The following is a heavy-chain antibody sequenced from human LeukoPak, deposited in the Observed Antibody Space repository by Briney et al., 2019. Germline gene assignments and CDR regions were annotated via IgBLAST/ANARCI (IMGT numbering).Heavy chain of an antibody. D-gene: IGHD1-26*01. Sequence: ASVKVSCKASGYNLNSYGITWVRQAPGQGLEWMGWISVNNGNTNYAQNLQGRVTMTTDTSTSTAYMELRSPRSDDTAVYYCAREGGFQWEPNPVHFEYWGQGTLVTVSS. J-gene: IGHJ4*02. CDR1: GYNLNSYG. CDR2: ISVNNGNT. V-gene: IGHV1-18*01. CDR3: AREGGFQWEPNPVHFEY.